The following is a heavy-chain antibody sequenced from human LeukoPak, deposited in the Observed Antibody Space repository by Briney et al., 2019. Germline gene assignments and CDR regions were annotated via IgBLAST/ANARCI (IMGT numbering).Heavy chain of an antibody. CDR2: IHYDGSNK. CDR3: AKGAGGISVDY. CDR1: GFTFSSYG. J-gene: IGHJ4*02. D-gene: IGHD3-16*01. Sequence: GGSLRLSCAASGFTFSSYGMHWVRQAPGKGLEWVAFIHYDGSNKYYADSVKGRFTISRDNPKNTLYLQMNSLRAEDTALYYCAKGAGGISVDYWGQGTLVTVSS. V-gene: IGHV3-30*02.